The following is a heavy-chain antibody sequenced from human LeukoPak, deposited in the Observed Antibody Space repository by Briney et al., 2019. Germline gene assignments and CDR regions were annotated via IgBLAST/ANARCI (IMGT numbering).Heavy chain of an antibody. V-gene: IGHV4-34*01. J-gene: IGHJ4*02. D-gene: IGHD2-21*01. CDR2: INHSGTT. CDR3: ARRRKVVRAGFDY. Sequence: SETLSLTCAGYGGSFSSYFWTWIRQTPGKGLEWIGEINHSGTTNYNPSLKSRVTMSVDTSKDQLMSVTAADTGVYYCARRRKVVRAGFDYWGQGTRVIVSS. CDR1: GGSFSSYF.